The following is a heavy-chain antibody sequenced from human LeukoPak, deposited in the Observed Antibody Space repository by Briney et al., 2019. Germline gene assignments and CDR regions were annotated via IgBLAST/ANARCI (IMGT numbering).Heavy chain of an antibody. CDR3: AELGITMIGGV. V-gene: IGHV3-48*04. CDR2: ISSSGSTI. Sequence: GGSLRLSCAASGFTFTSYSMNWVRQAPGKGLEWISYISSSGSTIYYADSVKGRFTISRDNAKNSLYLQMNSLRAEDTAVYYCAELGITMIGGVWGKGTTVTISS. J-gene: IGHJ6*04. CDR1: GFTFTSYS. D-gene: IGHD3-10*02.